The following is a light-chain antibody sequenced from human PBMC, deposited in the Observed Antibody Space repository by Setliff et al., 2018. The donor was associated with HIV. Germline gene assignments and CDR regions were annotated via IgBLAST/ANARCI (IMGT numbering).Light chain of an antibody. J-gene: IGLJ1*01. CDR3: SSYTSSSTYG. Sequence: QSVLTQPASVSGSPGQSITISCTGISSDVGGYYSVSWYQQHPGKAPKLMIYDVINRPSGVSNRFSGSRSGNTASLTISGLQVEDEADYYCSSYTSSSTYGFGTGTKVTVL. V-gene: IGLV2-14*03. CDR2: DVI. CDR1: SSDVGGYYS.